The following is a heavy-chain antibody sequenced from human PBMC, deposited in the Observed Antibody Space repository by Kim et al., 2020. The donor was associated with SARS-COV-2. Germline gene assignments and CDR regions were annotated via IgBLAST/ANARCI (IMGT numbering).Heavy chain of an antibody. CDR1: GFTFSSYG. CDR3: AKDLLLAAASY. V-gene: IGHV3-30*18. Sequence: GGSLRLSCAASGFTFSSYGMHWVRQAPGKGLEWVAVISYDGSNKYYAASVKGRFTISRDNSKNTLYLQMNSLRAEDTAVYYCAKDLLLAAASYWGQGTLVTVSS. CDR2: ISYDGSNK. D-gene: IGHD6-13*01. J-gene: IGHJ4*02.